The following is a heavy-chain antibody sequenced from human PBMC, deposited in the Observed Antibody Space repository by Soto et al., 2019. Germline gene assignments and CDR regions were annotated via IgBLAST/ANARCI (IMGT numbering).Heavy chain of an antibody. CDR3: SGDRAY. D-gene: IGHD3-3*01. V-gene: IGHV3-15*01. J-gene: IGHJ4*02. CDR2: IKSRVDGGAT. Sequence: GGSLRLSCAASGFTFSNAWLTWGRQAPGKGLEWVGRIKSRVDGGATDYAAPVKGRFTISRDDSTDTVYLEMNSLQTEDTGVYYCSGDRAYWCQGNLVTVSS. CDR1: GFTFSNAW.